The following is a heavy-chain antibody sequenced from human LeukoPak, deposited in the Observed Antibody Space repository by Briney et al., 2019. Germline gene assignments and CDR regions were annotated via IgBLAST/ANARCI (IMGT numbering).Heavy chain of an antibody. V-gene: IGHV3-48*01. CDR1: GFTFSTYS. Sequence: QPGGSLRLSCAASGFTFSTYSITWVRQAPGKGLEWVSYISSSSNTIYYADSVKGRFTISRDNAKNSLYLQMNSLRAEDTAVYYCARDFGVADNYFDYWGQGTLVTVSS. J-gene: IGHJ4*02. D-gene: IGHD3-3*01. CDR3: ARDFGVADNYFDY. CDR2: ISSSSNTI.